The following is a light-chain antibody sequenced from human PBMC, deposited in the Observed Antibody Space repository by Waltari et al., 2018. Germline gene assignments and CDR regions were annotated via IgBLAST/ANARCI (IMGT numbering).Light chain of an antibody. CDR3: CSYAGFTPSYV. J-gene: IGLJ2*01. V-gene: IGLV2-23*02. Sequence: QSALTQPASVSGSPGQSITIPCTGTSSDVGYYNVVSWYQQHPGKAPKLMIYGVTERPSGVSNRFSGSKSGNTASLTISGLQAEDEATYYCCSYAGFTPSYVFCGGTKLTVL. CDR1: SSDVGYYNV. CDR2: GVT.